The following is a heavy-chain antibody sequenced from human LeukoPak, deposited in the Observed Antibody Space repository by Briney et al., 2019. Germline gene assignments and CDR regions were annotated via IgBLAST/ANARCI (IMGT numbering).Heavy chain of an antibody. D-gene: IGHD4-17*01. Sequence: SETLSLTCTASGGSIGSYYWSWIRQPPGKGLECIGYIYHSGNTNYNPSLKTRVTISADTSKNQFSLKLTSVTDADTAIYYCARQRDYADYLDAFDVWGQGTMVTVSS. CDR2: IYHSGNT. J-gene: IGHJ3*01. CDR3: ARQRDYADYLDAFDV. CDR1: GGSIGSYY. V-gene: IGHV4-59*08.